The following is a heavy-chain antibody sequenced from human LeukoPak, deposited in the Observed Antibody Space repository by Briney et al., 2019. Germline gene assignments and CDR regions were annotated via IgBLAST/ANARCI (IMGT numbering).Heavy chain of an antibody. V-gene: IGHV4-59*08. CDR2: IYYSGST. D-gene: IGHD3-10*01. Sequence: PSETLSLTCTVSGGSISSYYWSWIRQPPGKGLEWIGYIYYSGSTNYNPSLKSRVTISVDTSKNQFSLKLSSVTAADTAVYYCATGSILSDYWGQGTLVTVSS. CDR3: ATGSILSDY. J-gene: IGHJ4*02. CDR1: GGSISSYY.